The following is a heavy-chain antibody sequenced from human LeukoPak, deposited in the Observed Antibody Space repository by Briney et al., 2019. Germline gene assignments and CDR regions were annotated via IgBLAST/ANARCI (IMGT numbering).Heavy chain of an antibody. CDR1: GFRFSYYE. CDR3: AAVGRAGHPGY. J-gene: IGHJ4*02. D-gene: IGHD2-2*01. V-gene: IGHV3-48*03. CDR2: INSGGSGI. Sequence: PGWSVRLSCEASGFRFSYYEMSWVRQAPGKGLEWLSYINSGGSGIHYAGSVNGRFTISRDNAKNSLYLQMNSLRVENTAVYYCAAVGRAGHPGYWGQGTLVTVSS.